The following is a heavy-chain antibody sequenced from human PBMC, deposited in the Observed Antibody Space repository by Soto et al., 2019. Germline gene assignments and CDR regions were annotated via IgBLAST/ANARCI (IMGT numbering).Heavy chain of an antibody. D-gene: IGHD3-9*01. Sequence: PGGSLRLSCAASGFTFTDYAMTWVRQAPGKGLEWVSIISGSDDKTYYADSLKGRFTISRDNSKNTLYLQMNSLRAEDTAVYYCAKAPSYDILTGPDYWGQGTLVTVSS. CDR3: AKAPSYDILTGPDY. J-gene: IGHJ4*02. CDR1: GFTFTDYA. CDR2: ISGSDDKT. V-gene: IGHV3-23*01.